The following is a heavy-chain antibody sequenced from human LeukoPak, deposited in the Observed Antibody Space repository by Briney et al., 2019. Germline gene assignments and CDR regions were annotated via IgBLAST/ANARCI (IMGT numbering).Heavy chain of an antibody. CDR3: ARDPPAAALGTYG. J-gene: IGHJ4*02. CDR1: GVTVSNNY. D-gene: IGHD6-13*01. V-gene: IGHV3-66*01. Sequence: GGSLRLSCAASGVTVSNNYMNWVRQAPGKGLERVSIIFSNGDTHYADSVKGRFTISRDASKNTLYLQMDSLRAEDTAIYYCARDPPAAALGTYGRGQGTLVTVSS. CDR2: IFSNGDT.